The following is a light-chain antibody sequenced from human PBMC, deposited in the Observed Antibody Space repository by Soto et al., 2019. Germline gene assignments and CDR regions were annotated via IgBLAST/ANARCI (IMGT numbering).Light chain of an antibody. CDR2: GAS. CDR3: QQYGSSSFT. V-gene: IGKV3-20*01. CDR1: QSVSSSY. Sequence: EIVLTQSPGTLSLSPGERATLSCRASQSVSSSYLAWYQQKPGQAPRLLIYGASSRATGIPDMFSGSGSGTDFTLTISRLDPEYFAVYYCQQYGSSSFTFGPGTKVDIK. J-gene: IGKJ3*01.